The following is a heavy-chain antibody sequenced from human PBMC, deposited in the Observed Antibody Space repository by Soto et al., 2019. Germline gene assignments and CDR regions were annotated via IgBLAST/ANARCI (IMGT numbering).Heavy chain of an antibody. CDR2: ISYDGSNK. Sequence: PGGSLRLSCAASGFTFSSYGMHWVRQAPGKGLEWVAVISYDGSNKYYADSVKGRFTISRDNSKNTLYLQMNSLRAEDTAVYYCAKDQLSINWNKETFYYYYYMDVWGKGTTVTVSS. D-gene: IGHD1-20*01. CDR1: GFTFSSYG. V-gene: IGHV3-30*18. J-gene: IGHJ6*03. CDR3: AKDQLSINWNKETFYYYYYMDV.